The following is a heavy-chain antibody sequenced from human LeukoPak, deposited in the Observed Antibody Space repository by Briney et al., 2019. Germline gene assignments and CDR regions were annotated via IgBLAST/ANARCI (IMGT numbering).Heavy chain of an antibody. V-gene: IGHV3-7*01. CDR3: ARVIGVIGAXDX. CDR1: GFTFRSYW. D-gene: IGHD3-22*01. Sequence: PGGSLRLSCAASGFTFRSYWMSWVRQAPGKGLEWVANIKQDGSEKYYVDSVKGRFTISRDNAKNSLYLQMNSLRAEDTAVYYCARVIGVIGAXDXXGXXTXXTV. CDR2: IKQDGSEK. J-gene: IGHJ3*02.